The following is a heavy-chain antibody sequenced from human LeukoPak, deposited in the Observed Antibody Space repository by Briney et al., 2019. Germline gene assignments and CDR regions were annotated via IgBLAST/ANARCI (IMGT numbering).Heavy chain of an antibody. D-gene: IGHD2-2*02. V-gene: IGHV4-59*01. J-gene: IGHJ6*02. CDR1: GGSISSYY. Sequence: PSETLSLTCTVSGGSISSYYWSWIRQPPGKGLEWIGYIYYSGSTNYNPSLKSRVTISVDTSKNQFSLKLSSVTAADTAVYYCARSIVVVPAAIDESDYYYYGMDVWGQGTTVTVSS. CDR2: IYYSGST. CDR3: ARSIVVVPAAIDESDYYYYGMDV.